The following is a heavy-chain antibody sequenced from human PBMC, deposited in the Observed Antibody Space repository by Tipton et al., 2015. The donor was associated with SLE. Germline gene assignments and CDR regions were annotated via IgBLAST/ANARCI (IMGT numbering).Heavy chain of an antibody. CDR3: AKARTTVTSYDAFDI. V-gene: IGHV3-23*01. J-gene: IGHJ3*02. CDR2: ISDTAYYK. D-gene: IGHD4-17*01. CDR1: GFSFSDA. Sequence: GSLRLSCTASGFSFSDAWMSWVRQAPGKGLEWVSAISDTAYYKNYADSVKGRFTISRDNSRNTLSPEMNSLRAEDTAVYYCAKARTTVTSYDAFDIWGQGTMVTVSS.